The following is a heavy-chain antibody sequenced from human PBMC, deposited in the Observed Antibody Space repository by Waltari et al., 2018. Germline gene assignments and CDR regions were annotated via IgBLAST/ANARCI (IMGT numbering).Heavy chain of an antibody. D-gene: IGHD3-10*01. J-gene: IGHJ4*02. CDR2: IYYSGST. V-gene: IGHV4-39*01. CDR3: ARLPTYYSGSGSYYPGYFDY. CDR1: GGSISSNSSY. Sequence: QLQLQESGPGLVTPSETLSLTCTVPGGSISSNSSYWGWIRQSPGKGREWIGSIYYSGSTFYNPSLKSRVTISVDMSENQFSLKLSSVTAADTAVYYCARLPTYYSGSGSYYPGYFDYWGQGTLVTVSS.